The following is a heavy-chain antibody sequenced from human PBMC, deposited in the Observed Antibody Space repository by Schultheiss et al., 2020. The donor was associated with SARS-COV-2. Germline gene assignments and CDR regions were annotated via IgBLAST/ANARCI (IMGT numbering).Heavy chain of an antibody. D-gene: IGHD2-2*01. CDR2: IDGSGGRT. V-gene: IGHV3-23*01. CDR3: ARMVVPAASSPVDY. J-gene: IGHJ4*02. CDR1: GFTFSSHA. Sequence: GESLKISCAASGFTFSSHAMNWVRQAPGKGLEWVSSIDGSGGRTYYADSVKGRFTISRDNARNTLYLEMNSLRAEDTAVYYCARMVVPAASSPVDYWGQGTLVTVSS.